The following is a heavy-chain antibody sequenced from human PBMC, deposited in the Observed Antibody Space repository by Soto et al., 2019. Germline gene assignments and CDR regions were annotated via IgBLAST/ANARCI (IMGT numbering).Heavy chain of an antibody. CDR2: IYHSGNT. CDR1: GGSISSSNW. V-gene: IGHV4-4*02. D-gene: IGHD1-26*01. CDR3: ATRHPRVVASLLPPPT. Sequence: VQLRQSGPGLVKPSGTLSLTCAVSGGSISSSNWWTWVRQAPGKGLEWIGEIYHSGNTYYNPSLKGRVPLTVVKSHNQCALRLNSVTASGTSVYYWATRHPRVVASLLPPPTWGQGTLVTVSS. J-gene: IGHJ5*02.